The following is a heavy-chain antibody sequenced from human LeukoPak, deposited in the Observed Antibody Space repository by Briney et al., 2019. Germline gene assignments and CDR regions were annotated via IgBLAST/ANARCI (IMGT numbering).Heavy chain of an antibody. J-gene: IGHJ5*02. D-gene: IGHD3-10*01. V-gene: IGHV4-59*01. CDR3: ARGGVNYKIAGP. Sequence: ETLSLTCTVSGGSISSYYWSWIRQPPGKGLEWIGYIYHSGSSNYNPSLKSRVTISVDTSKKQFSLKLSSVTAADTAVYYCARGGVNYKIAGPWGQGALVTVSS. CDR1: GGSISSYY. CDR2: IYHSGSS.